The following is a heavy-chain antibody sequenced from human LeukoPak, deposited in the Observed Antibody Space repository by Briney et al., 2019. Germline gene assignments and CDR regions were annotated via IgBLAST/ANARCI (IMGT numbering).Heavy chain of an antibody. Sequence: GGSLRLSCAASGFTFSDYFMTWIRQAPGKGLEWVSYISSSGSTIYYADSVKGRFAISRDNAKKSLYTQMNSLRAEDTAVYYCARDCRDGYNCGDYWGQGTLVTVSS. D-gene: IGHD5-24*01. CDR3: ARDCRDGYNCGDY. CDR1: GFTFSDYF. V-gene: IGHV3-11*01. J-gene: IGHJ4*02. CDR2: ISSSGSTI.